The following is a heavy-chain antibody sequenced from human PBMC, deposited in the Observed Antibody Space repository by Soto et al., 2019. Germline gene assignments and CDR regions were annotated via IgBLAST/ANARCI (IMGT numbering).Heavy chain of an antibody. D-gene: IGHD2-2*01. V-gene: IGHV4-39*01. Sequence: QLQLQESGPGLVKPSETLSLICTVSSASISSSSYTWGWIRQPPGKGLEWIGSIYYSGTTYYNPSLNSRVTVSVDTSKNQFSLKVTSVTAADTAVYYCARLHGYCISSSCHGHYAMDVW. CDR3: ARLHGYCISSSCHGHYAMDV. CDR2: IYYSGTT. J-gene: IGHJ6*01. CDR1: SASISSSSYT.